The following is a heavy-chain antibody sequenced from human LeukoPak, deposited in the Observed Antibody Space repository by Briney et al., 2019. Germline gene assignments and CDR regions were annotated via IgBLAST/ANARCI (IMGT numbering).Heavy chain of an antibody. J-gene: IGHJ4*02. CDR1: GFTFSNAW. CDR3: ARDQFLDS. Sequence: GGYLRLSCAASGFTFSNAWMNWVRQTPGKGLEWVSSISRGGNSKYSADSVKGRFTTSRDNAKNSLDLQLDSLRPEDTAVYYCARDQFLDSWGRGTLVTVSS. CDR2: ISRGGNSK. V-gene: IGHV3-11*01.